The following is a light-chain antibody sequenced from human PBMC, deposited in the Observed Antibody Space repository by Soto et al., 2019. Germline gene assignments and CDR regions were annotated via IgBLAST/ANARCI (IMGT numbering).Light chain of an antibody. CDR3: QQYGSSHIT. V-gene: IGKV3-20*01. Sequence: EIEMTQSRSTLSVSLGARLTIACRAGQISSNLAWHQQRHDQAPRLLLYGASSRATGIPDRFSGSGYGTDFNLTISRLETEDFAVYYCQQYGSSHITFGQGTRLEIK. CDR2: GAS. CDR1: QISSN. J-gene: IGKJ5*01.